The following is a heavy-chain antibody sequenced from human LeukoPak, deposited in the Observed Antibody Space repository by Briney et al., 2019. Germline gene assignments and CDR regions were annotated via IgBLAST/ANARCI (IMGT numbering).Heavy chain of an antibody. CDR1: GGSISSSSCY. CDR3: ARQPYYYDSSGYYRRGAFDI. J-gene: IGHJ3*02. CDR2: IYYSGST. V-gene: IGHV4-39*01. D-gene: IGHD3-22*01. Sequence: SETLSLTCTVSGGSISSSSCYWGWIRQPPGKGLEWIGSIYYSGSTYYNPSLKSRVTISVDTSKNQFSLKLSSVTAADTAVYYCARQPYYYDSSGYYRRGAFDIWGQGTMVTVSS.